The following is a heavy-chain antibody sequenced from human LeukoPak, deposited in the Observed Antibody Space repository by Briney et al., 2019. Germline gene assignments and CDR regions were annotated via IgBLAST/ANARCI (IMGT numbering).Heavy chain of an antibody. Sequence: SETLSLTCAVYGGSFSGYYWSWIRQPPGKGLEWIGEINHSGSTNYNPSLKSRVTISVDTSKNQFSLKLSSVTAADTAVYYCARGPAGGRDSGSSIYNWFDPWGQGTLVTVSS. CDR3: ARGPAGGRDSGSSIYNWFDP. D-gene: IGHD6-6*01. CDR2: INHSGST. CDR1: GGSFSGYY. V-gene: IGHV4-34*01. J-gene: IGHJ5*02.